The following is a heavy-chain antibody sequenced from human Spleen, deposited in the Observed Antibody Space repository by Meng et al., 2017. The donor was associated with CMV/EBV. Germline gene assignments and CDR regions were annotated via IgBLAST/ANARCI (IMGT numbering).Heavy chain of an antibody. D-gene: IGHD1-1*01. V-gene: IGHV4-30-4*01. CDR2: IYSAGST. CDR1: GGSIGSGDYF. J-gene: IGHJ4*02. Sequence: SETLSLTCTVSGGSIGSGDYFWSWIRQPPGKGLEWIGYIYSAGSTYFNPSLKSRVTISMDRSRNELSLRLRSVTAADTALYYCARANAATKQLRGVDYWGQGTLVTVSS. CDR3: ARANAATKQLRGVDY.